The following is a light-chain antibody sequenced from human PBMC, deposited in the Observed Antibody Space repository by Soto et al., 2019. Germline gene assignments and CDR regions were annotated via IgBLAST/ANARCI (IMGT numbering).Light chain of an antibody. Sequence: EIVLTQSPGTLSLSPGERATLSCRASQSGFSFYLAWFQQKPGQAHRLLIYGASTRATGIPDRFSGSGSGTDFTLTISRLEPEDFAVYYCHQYGNSPWTLGQGTEVEIK. J-gene: IGKJ1*01. V-gene: IGKV3-20*01. CDR2: GAS. CDR1: QSGFSFY. CDR3: HQYGNSPWT.